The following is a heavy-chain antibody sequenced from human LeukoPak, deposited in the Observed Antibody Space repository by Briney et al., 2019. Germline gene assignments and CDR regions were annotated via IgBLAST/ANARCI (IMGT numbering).Heavy chain of an antibody. J-gene: IGHJ4*02. Sequence: AASVKVSCKASGYTFTSYDINWVRQATGQGLEWMGWMNPNSGNTGYAQKFQGRVTMTRNTSISTAYMELSSLRSEDTAVYYCARAPSRGYCSSSSCYIAYWGQGTLVTVSS. D-gene: IGHD2-2*02. V-gene: IGHV1-8*01. CDR2: MNPNSGNT. CDR1: GYTFTSYD. CDR3: ARAPSRGYCSSSSCYIAY.